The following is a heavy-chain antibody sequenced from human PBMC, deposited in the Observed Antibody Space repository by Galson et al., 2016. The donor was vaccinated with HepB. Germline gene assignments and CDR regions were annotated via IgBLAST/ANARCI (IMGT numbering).Heavy chain of an antibody. V-gene: IGHV3-9*01. CDR1: GLTFDDYA. CDR2: LNWNSDMI. J-gene: IGHJ4*02. CDR3: AKDRSAVSVAADH. Sequence: SLRLSCAASGLTFDDYAMHWVRQVPGKGLEWVSGLNWNSDMIGYADSVKGRFTISRDNAKNSLYLQMNSLRPEDTALYYCAKDRSAVSVAADHWGQGTLVTVSS. D-gene: IGHD6-19*01.